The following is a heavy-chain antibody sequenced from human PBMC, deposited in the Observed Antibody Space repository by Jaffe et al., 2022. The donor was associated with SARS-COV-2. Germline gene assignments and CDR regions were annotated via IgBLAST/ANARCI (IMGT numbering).Heavy chain of an antibody. CDR2: IRGDGSSA. D-gene: IGHD5-18*01. CDR3: ARGHEAMVTAPDF. Sequence: EVQLLESGGGLVQPGGSLRLSCVVSGFTFSAHTMTWVRQAPGKGLEWVSRIRGDGSSAKYADSVKGRFTISRDNAKNTLYLQMNSLSAEDTAVYYCARGHEAMVTAPDFWGQGTLVTV. J-gene: IGHJ4*02. CDR1: GFTFSAHT. V-gene: IGHV3-23*01.